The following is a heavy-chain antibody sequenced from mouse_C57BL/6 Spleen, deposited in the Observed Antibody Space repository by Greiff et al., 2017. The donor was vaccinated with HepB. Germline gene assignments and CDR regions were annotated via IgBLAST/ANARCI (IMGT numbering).Heavy chain of an antibody. CDR1: GYTFTSYW. CDR3: ARRRHGYYYDY. Sequence: VQLQQPGAELVKPGASVKLSCKASGYTFTSYWMQWVKQRPGQGLEWIGEIDPSDSYTNYNQKFKGKATLTVDTSSSTPYMQLSSLTSEDSAVYYCARRRHGYYYDYWGQGTTLTVSS. V-gene: IGHV1-50*01. D-gene: IGHD2-2*01. CDR2: IDPSDSYT. J-gene: IGHJ2*01.